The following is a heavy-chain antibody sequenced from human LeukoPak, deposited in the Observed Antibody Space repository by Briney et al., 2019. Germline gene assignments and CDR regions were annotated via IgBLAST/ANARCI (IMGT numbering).Heavy chain of an antibody. CDR2: IKQDGSEK. CDR1: GFTFSSYW. J-gene: IGHJ4*02. V-gene: IGHV3-7*05. Sequence: GGSLRLSCAASGFTFSSYWMSWVRQAPGKGLEWVANIKQDGSEKYYVDSVKGRFTISRDNAKNSLYLQMNSLRAEDTALYYCITVERWLLNTSPYWGQGTLVTVSS. CDR3: ITVERWLLNTSPY. D-gene: IGHD5-24*01.